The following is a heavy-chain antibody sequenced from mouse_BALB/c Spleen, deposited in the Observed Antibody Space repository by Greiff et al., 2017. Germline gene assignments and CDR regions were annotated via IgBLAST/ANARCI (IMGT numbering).Heavy chain of an antibody. Sequence: QVQLKQSGPELVKPGASVKISCKASGYAFSSSWMNWVKQRPGQGLEWIGRIYPGDGDTNYIGKFKGKATLTADKSSSTAYMQLSSLTSVDSAVYFCARDGLYAMDYWGQGTSVTVSS. V-gene: IGHV1-82*01. CDR3: ARDGLYAMDY. CDR1: GYAFSSSW. CDR2: IYPGDGDT. D-gene: IGHD1-1*01. J-gene: IGHJ4*01.